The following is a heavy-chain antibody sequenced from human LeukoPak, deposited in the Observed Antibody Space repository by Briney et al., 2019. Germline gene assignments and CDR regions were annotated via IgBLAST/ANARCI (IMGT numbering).Heavy chain of an antibody. CDR3: ARVSYSSGWYGVWFDP. CDR2: IYYSGRT. CDR1: GGSIRSHY. J-gene: IGHJ5*02. Sequence: SETLSLTCPVSGGSIRSHYWSWIRPPPGKGLEWIGYIYYSGRTNYNPSLKSRVTISVDTSKNQFSLKLSSVTAADTAVYYCARVSYSSGWYGVWFDPWGQGTLVTVSS. V-gene: IGHV4-59*11. D-gene: IGHD6-19*01.